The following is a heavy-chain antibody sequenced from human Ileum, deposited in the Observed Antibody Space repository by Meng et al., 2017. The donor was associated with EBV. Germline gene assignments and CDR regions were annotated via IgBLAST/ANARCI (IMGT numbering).Heavy chain of an antibody. D-gene: IGHD3-16*01. V-gene: IGHV4-4*02. J-gene: IGHJ4*02. Sequence: QVHSQESGPGRVKSSGTLSLTCGVSGDSIISTDTWWSWVRQPPGKGLEWIGEIFHAGNTNYNPSLKSQVTMSVDTSKNQFSLNLSSVTAADSAVYYCARGSHYTWDVWGQGTLVTVPS. CDR2: IFHAGNT. CDR3: ARGSHYTWDV. CDR1: GDSIISTDTW.